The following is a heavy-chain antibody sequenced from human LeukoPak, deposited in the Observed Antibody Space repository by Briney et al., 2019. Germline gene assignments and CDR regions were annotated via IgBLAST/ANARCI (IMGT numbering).Heavy chain of an antibody. CDR1: GLTFSTYG. V-gene: IGHV3-30*18. CDR3: AKNPISGPQKHYYYGLDV. J-gene: IGHJ6*02. D-gene: IGHD6-19*01. CDR2: ISPDGSKT. Sequence: GGSLRLSCAASGLTFSTYGMHWVRQAPGKGLEWVAVISPDGSKTDSLESVKGRFTVSRGNSNNTPYLQINSVKAEDTAVYFCAKNPISGPQKHYYYGLDVWGQGTSVTVSS.